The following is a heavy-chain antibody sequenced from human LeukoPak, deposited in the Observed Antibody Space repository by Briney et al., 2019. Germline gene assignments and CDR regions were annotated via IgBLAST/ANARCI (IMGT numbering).Heavy chain of an antibody. CDR1: GFTFSSYS. Sequence: GGSLRLSCAASGFTFSSYSMNWVRQAPGKGLEWVSSISSSSSYIYYADSVKGRFTISRDNAKNSLYLQMNSLRAEDTAVYYCARDWGKVWFDPWGQGTLVTVSS. CDR2: ISSSSSYI. J-gene: IGHJ5*02. D-gene: IGHD7-27*01. CDR3: ARDWGKVWFDP. V-gene: IGHV3-21*01.